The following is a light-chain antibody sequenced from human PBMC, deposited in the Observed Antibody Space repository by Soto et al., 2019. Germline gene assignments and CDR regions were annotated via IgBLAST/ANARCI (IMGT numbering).Light chain of an antibody. Sequence: DIQMTQSPSTLSASVGDRVTITCRASQSISSWLAWYQQNPGKAPKLLINKASSLESGVPSRFSGSGSGTEFTLTISSLQPDDFATYYCQQSYSTPRTFGQGTRLEIK. CDR3: QQSYSTPRT. CDR2: KAS. J-gene: IGKJ5*01. CDR1: QSISSW. V-gene: IGKV1-5*03.